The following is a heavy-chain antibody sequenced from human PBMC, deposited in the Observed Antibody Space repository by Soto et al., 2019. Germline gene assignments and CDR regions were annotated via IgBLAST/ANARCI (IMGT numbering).Heavy chain of an antibody. J-gene: IGHJ4*02. D-gene: IGHD2-21*02. Sequence: QVQLVQSGAAVKEPGASVKVSCKASGYILSSYNMHWVRQAPGQGLEWMGIINPSGGRTSYAQKFQDRVTMTXXTXTXXVYMELSSLRSDDTAVYYCARTYCAADCPRRDFDYWGQGTLVTVSS. CDR2: INPSGGRT. CDR3: ARTYCAADCPRRDFDY. CDR1: GYILSSYN. V-gene: IGHV1-46*01.